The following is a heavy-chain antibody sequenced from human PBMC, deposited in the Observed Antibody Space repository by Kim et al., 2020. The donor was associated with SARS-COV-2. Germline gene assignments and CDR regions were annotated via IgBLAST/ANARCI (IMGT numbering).Heavy chain of an antibody. J-gene: IGHJ6*02. V-gene: IGHV3-48*03. Sequence: DSVKGRFTISRDNAKNSLYLQMNSLRAEDTAVYYCARDSRTSYYYYGMDVWGQGTTVTVSS. CDR3: ARDSRTSYYYYGMDV. D-gene: IGHD1-7*01.